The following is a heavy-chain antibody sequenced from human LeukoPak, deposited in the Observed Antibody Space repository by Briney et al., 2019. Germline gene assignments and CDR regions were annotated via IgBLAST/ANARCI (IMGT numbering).Heavy chain of an antibody. Sequence: SETLSLTCAVYGGSFSGYYWSWIRQPPGKGLGWIGEINHSGSTNYNPSLKSRVTISVDTSKNQFSLKLSSVTAADTAVYYYARGSQSLGYCSGGSCRAKIFDYWGQGTLVTVSS. J-gene: IGHJ4*02. D-gene: IGHD2-15*01. CDR2: INHSGST. CDR3: ARGSQSLGYCSGGSCRAKIFDY. CDR1: GGSFSGYY. V-gene: IGHV4-34*01.